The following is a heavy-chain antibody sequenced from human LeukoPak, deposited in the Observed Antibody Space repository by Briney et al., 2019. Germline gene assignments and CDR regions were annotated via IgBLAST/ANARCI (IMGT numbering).Heavy chain of an antibody. V-gene: IGHV1-69*13. Sequence: SVKVSCKAAGYTFTSYAISWVRQAPGQGLEWMGGIIPIFGTANYAQKFQGRVTITADESTSTAYMELSSLRSEDTAVYYCARVHPDWYFDLWGRGTLVTVSS. CDR2: IIPIFGTA. CDR1: GYTFTSYA. J-gene: IGHJ2*01. CDR3: ARVHPDWYFDL.